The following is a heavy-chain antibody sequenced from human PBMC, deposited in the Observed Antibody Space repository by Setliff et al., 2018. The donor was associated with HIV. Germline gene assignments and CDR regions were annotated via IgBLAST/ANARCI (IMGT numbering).Heavy chain of an antibody. Sequence: LSLTCSVSGGSITSGGYYWSWIRQHPGKGLEWIGYIYYSGSTYYSPSLKSRVTISEDTSKNQFTLEMRSVTAADTAVYYCATSPAGEILGSRPFYFDYWGQGTLVTVSS. CDR1: GGSITSGGYY. J-gene: IGHJ4*02. CDR2: IYYSGST. V-gene: IGHV4-31*03. D-gene: IGHD3-10*01. CDR3: ATSPAGEILGSRPFYFDY.